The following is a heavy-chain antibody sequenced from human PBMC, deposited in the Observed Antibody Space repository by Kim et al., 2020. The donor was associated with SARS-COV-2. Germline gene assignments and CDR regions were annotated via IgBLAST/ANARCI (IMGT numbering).Heavy chain of an antibody. CDR3: ARYRGSGSYYTPY. CDR1: GGSISSSSYY. D-gene: IGHD3-10*01. J-gene: IGHJ4*02. V-gene: IGHV4-39*01. CDR2: IYYSGST. Sequence: SETLSLTCTVSGGSISSSSYYWGWIRQPPGKGLEWIGSIYYSGSTYYNPSLKSRVTISVDTSKNQFSLKLSSVTAADTAVYYCARYRGSGSYYTPYWGQGTLVTVSS.